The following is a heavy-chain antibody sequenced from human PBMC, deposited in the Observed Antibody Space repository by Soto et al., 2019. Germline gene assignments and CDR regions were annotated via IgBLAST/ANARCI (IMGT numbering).Heavy chain of an antibody. CDR1: GFTFSSYS. V-gene: IGHV3-48*01. J-gene: IGHJ4*02. D-gene: IGHD3-10*01. CDR2: ISSSSTI. Sequence: EVQLVESGGGLVQPGGSLRLSCAASGFTFSSYSMNWVRQAPGKGLEWVSYISSSSTIYYADSVKGRFTISRDNAKNSLYLQMNSLRGEDTAVYYCARGFKEVRGAYWGQGTLVTVSS. CDR3: ARGFKEVRGAY.